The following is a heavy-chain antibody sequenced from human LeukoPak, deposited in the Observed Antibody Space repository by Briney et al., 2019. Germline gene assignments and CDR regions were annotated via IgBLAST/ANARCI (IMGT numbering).Heavy chain of an antibody. Sequence: GGSLRLSCEASGFTFSSYAMHWVRQAPGRGLEWVTVISDDGSNGYYAGSVKGRFTISRDNSQNTLHVQMSSLRPEDTAVYYCAKGAPSSSSIFDFWGPGTLVTVSS. J-gene: IGHJ4*02. CDR3: AKGAPSSSSIFDF. D-gene: IGHD6-6*01. V-gene: IGHV3-30*04. CDR2: ISDDGSNG. CDR1: GFTFSSYA.